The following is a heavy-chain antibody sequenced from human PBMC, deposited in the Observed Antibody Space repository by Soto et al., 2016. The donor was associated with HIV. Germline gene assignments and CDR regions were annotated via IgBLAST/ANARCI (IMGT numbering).Heavy chain of an antibody. Sequence: EVQLVESGGGLVQPGGSLRLSCAASGFIFSSYSINWVRQAPGKGLEWVSYISSSTSTIYYADSVKGRFTISRDNAKNSLYLQMNSLRAEDTAVYYCARDGGLIVGVHDAFDIWGQGTSGHRLF. J-gene: IGHJ3*02. CDR3: ARDGGLIVGVHDAFDI. CDR1: GFIFSSYS. CDR2: ISSSTSTI. D-gene: IGHD1-26*01. V-gene: IGHV3-48*04.